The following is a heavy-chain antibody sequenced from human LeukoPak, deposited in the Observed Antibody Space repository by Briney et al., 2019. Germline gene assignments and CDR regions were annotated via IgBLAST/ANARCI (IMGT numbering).Heavy chain of an antibody. CDR3: ASAPRGAAADH. V-gene: IGHV3-53*01. D-gene: IGHD6-13*01. Sequence: GGSLRFSCAASGFTVSSNYMSWVRQAPGKGLEWVSVIYSGGSTYYADSVKGRFTISRDNSKNTLYLQMNSLRAEDTAVYYCASAPRGAAADHWGQGTLVTVSS. CDR2: IYSGGST. CDR1: GFTVSSNY. J-gene: IGHJ4*02.